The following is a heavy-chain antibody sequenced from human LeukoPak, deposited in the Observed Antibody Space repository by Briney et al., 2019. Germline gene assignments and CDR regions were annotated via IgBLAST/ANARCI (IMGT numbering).Heavy chain of an antibody. Sequence: SETLSLTCAVSGYSISSGYYWGWIRQPPGKGLEWIGSIYHSGSTYYNPSLKSRVTISVDTSKNQFSLKLSSVTAADTAVYYCARRDIVVVPAAIGIHDAFDIWGQGTMVTVSS. CDR3: ARRDIVVVPAAIGIHDAFDI. V-gene: IGHV4-38-2*01. D-gene: IGHD2-2*02. CDR1: GYSISSGYY. CDR2: IYHSGST. J-gene: IGHJ3*02.